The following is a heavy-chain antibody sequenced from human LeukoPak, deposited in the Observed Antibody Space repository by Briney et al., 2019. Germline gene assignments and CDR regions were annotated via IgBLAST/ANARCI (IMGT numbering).Heavy chain of an antibody. D-gene: IGHD6-19*01. V-gene: IGHV3-23*01. CDR2: TSDRGDYT. CDR3: ARDRSSGWYYYFDY. CDR1: GFTFTSYS. J-gene: IGHJ4*02. Sequence: GGSLRLSCAASGFTFTSYSMSWVRQAPGKGLEWVSGTSDRGDYTYYADSVKGRFTISRDNSKNTLYLQMNSLRAEDTAVYYCARDRSSGWYYYFDYWGQGTLVTVSS.